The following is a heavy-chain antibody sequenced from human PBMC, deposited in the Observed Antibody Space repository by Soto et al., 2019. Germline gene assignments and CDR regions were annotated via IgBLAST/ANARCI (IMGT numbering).Heavy chain of an antibody. CDR1: GFTFSSYA. Sequence: GGSLRLSCAASGFTFSSYAMSWVCQAPGKGLEWVSAISGSSGSTYYADSVKGRFTISRDNSKNTLYLQMNSLRAEDTAVYYCAKETGYSSSWEKIDYWGQGTLVTVSS. J-gene: IGHJ4*02. CDR2: ISGSSGST. V-gene: IGHV3-23*01. CDR3: AKETGYSSSWEKIDY. D-gene: IGHD6-13*01.